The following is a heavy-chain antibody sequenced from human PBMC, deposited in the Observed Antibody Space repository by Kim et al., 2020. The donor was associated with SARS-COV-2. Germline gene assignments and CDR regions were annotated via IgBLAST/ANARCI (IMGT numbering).Heavy chain of an antibody. CDR1: GFTFSGYS. CDR3: ARDNWMDV. Sequence: GGSLRLSCVASGFTFSGYSMVWVRQAPGKGLEWISYIDPSGSTIYYADSLKGRFTIFRDNAKHSLYLQMNSLRDEDTAVYYCARDNWMDVWGQGTTVTVSS. J-gene: IGHJ6*02. CDR2: IDPSGSTI. V-gene: IGHV3-48*02.